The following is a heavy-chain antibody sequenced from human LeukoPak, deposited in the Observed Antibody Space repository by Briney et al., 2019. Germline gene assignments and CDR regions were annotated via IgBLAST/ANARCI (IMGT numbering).Heavy chain of an antibody. J-gene: IGHJ3*02. CDR3: ARDGRGGWAFDI. CDR2: ISENGGRT. V-gene: IGHV3-64*01. CDR1: GFTLSSYW. D-gene: IGHD6-19*01. Sequence: GGSLRLSCAASGFTLSSYWMHWVRQGPGKGLEYVSAISENGGRTYYANSVKGRFTNSRDNSKNTLYLQMDSLRAADMAVYYWARDGRGGWAFDIWGQGTMVTVSS.